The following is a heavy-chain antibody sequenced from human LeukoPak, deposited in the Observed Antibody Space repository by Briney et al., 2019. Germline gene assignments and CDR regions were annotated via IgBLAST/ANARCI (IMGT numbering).Heavy chain of an antibody. CDR3: ARKRERYYDSLIDY. Sequence: AGGSLRLSCAVSGLTFSTYWMSWVRQAPGKGLEWVSGMSSSGGSTDYADSVKGRFTISRDNSKSTLYLQMNSLRVEDTAIYYCARKRERYYDSLIDYWGQGTLVTVSS. D-gene: IGHD3-22*01. V-gene: IGHV3-23*01. CDR2: MSSSGGST. CDR1: GLTFSTYW. J-gene: IGHJ4*02.